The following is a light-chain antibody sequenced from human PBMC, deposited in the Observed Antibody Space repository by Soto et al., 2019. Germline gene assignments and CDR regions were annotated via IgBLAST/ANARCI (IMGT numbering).Light chain of an antibody. CDR1: QSISSY. CDR3: QQSHSIPYT. V-gene: IGKV1-39*01. Sequence: DIQMTQSPSSLSASVGDRVTITCRASQSISSYLNWYQHKPGKAPKLLIYAASSLQSGVPSRFSGSGSGTDFTLVISSLQPEDFATYYCQQSHSIPYTFGQGTKLEIK. J-gene: IGKJ2*01. CDR2: AAS.